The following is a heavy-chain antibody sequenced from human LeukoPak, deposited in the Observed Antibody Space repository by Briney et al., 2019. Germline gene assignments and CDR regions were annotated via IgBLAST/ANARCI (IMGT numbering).Heavy chain of an antibody. D-gene: IGHD6-13*01. CDR1: GFTVSTNY. CDR2: IYSAGST. CDR3: ARYGSSWDLDY. V-gene: IGHV3-53*01. Sequence: GGSLRLSCAASGFTVSTNYMSWARQAPGKGLEWVSVIYSAGSTYYADSVKGRFTVSRDNSKNTLYLQMNSLRAEDTAVYYCARYGSSWDLDYWGQGTLVTVSS. J-gene: IGHJ4*02.